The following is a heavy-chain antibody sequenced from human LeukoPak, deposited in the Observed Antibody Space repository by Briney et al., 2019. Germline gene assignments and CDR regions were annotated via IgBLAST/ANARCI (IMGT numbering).Heavy chain of an antibody. V-gene: IGHV3-23*01. J-gene: IGHJ4*02. CDR1: GFTFSSYA. Sequence: GGSLRLSCAASGFTFSSYAMSWVRQAPGKGLEWVSGISGSGGSTYYADSVKGRFTISRDNSKNTLYLQMNSLRAEDTAVYYCAKGVLSVYDLAPYFDYWGQGALVTVSS. D-gene: IGHD5/OR15-5a*01. CDR2: ISGSGGST. CDR3: AKGVLSVYDLAPYFDY.